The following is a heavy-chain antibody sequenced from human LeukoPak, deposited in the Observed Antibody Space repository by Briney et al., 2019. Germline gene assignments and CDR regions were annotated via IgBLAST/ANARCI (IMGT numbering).Heavy chain of an antibody. D-gene: IGHD3-10*01. CDR1: GGTLRSYG. J-gene: IGHJ4*02. V-gene: IGHV1-69*06. CDR3: ARTSPRYGSGTYYMYFVY. CDR2: IIPIFDTA. Sequence: ASVNVSCKASGGTLRSYGMSWVRQAPGQGLEWMGRIIPIFDTANYAQNFQGSVTITPDKSTSTAYMEVSSLRSEDTAVYCCARTSPRYGSGTYYMYFVYWGQGTLVSVSS.